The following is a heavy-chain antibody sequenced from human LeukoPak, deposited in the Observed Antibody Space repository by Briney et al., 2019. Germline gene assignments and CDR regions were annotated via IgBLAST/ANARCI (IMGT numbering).Heavy chain of an antibody. Sequence: PSETLSLTRAVYGGSFSGYYWSWIRQPPGKGLEWIGEINHSGSTNYNPSLKSRVTISVDTSKNQFSLKLSSVTAADTAVYYCARCPGYSSSWNDYWGQGTLVTVSS. D-gene: IGHD6-13*01. CDR2: INHSGST. CDR3: ARCPGYSSSWNDY. V-gene: IGHV4-34*01. CDR1: GGSFSGYY. J-gene: IGHJ4*02.